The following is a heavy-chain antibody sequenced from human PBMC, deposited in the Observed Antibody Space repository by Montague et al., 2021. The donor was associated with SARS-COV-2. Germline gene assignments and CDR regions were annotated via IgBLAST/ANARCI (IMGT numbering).Heavy chain of an antibody. V-gene: IGHV4-61*02. J-gene: IGHJ6*02. CDR2: IYTSGST. D-gene: IGHD1-26*01. CDR3: ARESGSPTYYYYYGMDV. CDR1: GGSISSGSYY. Sequence: TLSLTCTVSGGSISSGSYYRSWIRQPAGKGLEWIGRIYTSGSTNYNPSLKSRVTISVDTSKNQFSLKLSSVTAADTAVYYCARESGSPTYYYYYGMDVWGQGTTVTVSS.